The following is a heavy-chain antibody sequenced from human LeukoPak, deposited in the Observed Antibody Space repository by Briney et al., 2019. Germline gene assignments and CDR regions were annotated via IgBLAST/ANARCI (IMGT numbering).Heavy chain of an antibody. CDR2: IYHSGST. Sequence: SETLSLTCTVSGGSISSSSYYWGWIRQPPGKGLEWIGSIYHSGSTNYNPSLKSRVTISVDTSKNQFSLKLSSVAAADTAVYYCARGHRRVWGCSSTSCYASWFDPWGQGTLVTVSS. J-gene: IGHJ5*02. CDR3: ARGHRRVWGCSSTSCYASWFDP. V-gene: IGHV4-39*07. CDR1: GGSISSSSYY. D-gene: IGHD2-2*01.